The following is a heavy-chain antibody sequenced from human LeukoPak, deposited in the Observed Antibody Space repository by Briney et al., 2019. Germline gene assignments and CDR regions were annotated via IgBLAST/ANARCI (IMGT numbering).Heavy chain of an antibody. Sequence: GGSLRLSCTASGFTFSLYWMSWVRQAPGKGLEWVANIKQDGSEKYYVDSVKDRFTISRDNAKNSLYLQMNSLRAEDTAVYYCARAISSIATDYWGQGTLVTVSS. D-gene: IGHD6-6*01. CDR2: IKQDGSEK. CDR1: GFTFSLYW. J-gene: IGHJ4*02. CDR3: ARAISSIATDY. V-gene: IGHV3-7*01.